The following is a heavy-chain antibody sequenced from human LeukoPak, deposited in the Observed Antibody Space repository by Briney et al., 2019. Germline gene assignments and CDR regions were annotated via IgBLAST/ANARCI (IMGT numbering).Heavy chain of an antibody. D-gene: IGHD6-6*01. Sequence: SETLSLTCTVSGGSISSQYWSWIRQPPGRGLEWIGYIYYSGSTSYNPSLKSRVTISVDTSKNQFSLRLSSVTAADTAVYYCARDIISEYSSSHSHFDPWGQGTLVTVSS. CDR3: ARDIISEYSSSHSHFDP. V-gene: IGHV4-59*11. CDR1: GGSISSQY. J-gene: IGHJ5*02. CDR2: IYYSGST.